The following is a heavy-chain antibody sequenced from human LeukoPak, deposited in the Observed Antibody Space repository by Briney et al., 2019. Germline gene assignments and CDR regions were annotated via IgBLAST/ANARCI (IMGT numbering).Heavy chain of an antibody. J-gene: IGHJ4*02. Sequence: GRSLRLSCAASGFTFSNYAMNWVRQSPGKGLEWVSGISGSGDRTYVADSVKGRFTISRDNSKNTLYLQMNSLRAEDTAVYYCARVYTDPLRYFDWCPDYWGQGTLVTVSS. CDR2: ISGSGDRT. D-gene: IGHD3-9*01. CDR1: GFTFSNYA. CDR3: ARVYTDPLRYFDWCPDY. V-gene: IGHV3-23*01.